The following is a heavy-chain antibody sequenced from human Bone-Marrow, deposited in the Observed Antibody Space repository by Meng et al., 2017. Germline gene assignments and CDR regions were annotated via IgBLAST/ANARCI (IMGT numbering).Heavy chain of an antibody. V-gene: IGHV3-7*01. J-gene: IGHJ4*02. Sequence: GESLKISCAASGFIFSRDWMNWVRQAPGKGLEWVANINQDETKKHYGDSVKGRFTISRDNAKNTLYLQMDSLRAEDTAVYYCSRSYGSEKILDYWGQGTLVTGAS. CDR3: SRSYGSEKILDY. CDR1: GFIFSRDW. CDR2: INQDETKK. D-gene: IGHD3-10*01.